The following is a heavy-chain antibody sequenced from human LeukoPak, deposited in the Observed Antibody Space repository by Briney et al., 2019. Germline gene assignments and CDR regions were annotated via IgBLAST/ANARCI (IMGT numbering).Heavy chain of an antibody. J-gene: IGHJ4*02. CDR2: IIYSGGAT. CDR3: AKDGLYYDGSEHVYYFDS. CDR1: GFTFSRSA. V-gene: IGHV3-23*01. Sequence: PGGSLRLSCAASGFTFSRSAMTWVRQGPGTGLEFVASIIYSGGATYYADSVKGRFTISRDNSKNPLYLKMNSLRAEDTALYYCAKDGLYYDGSEHVYYFDSWGQGTLVTVSS. D-gene: IGHD3-22*01.